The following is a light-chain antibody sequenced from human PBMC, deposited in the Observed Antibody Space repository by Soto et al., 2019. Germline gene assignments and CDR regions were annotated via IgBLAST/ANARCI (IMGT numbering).Light chain of an antibody. J-gene: IGLJ3*02. CDR3: LLYLGGGIWV. CDR1: SGPVFTSSY. CDR2: NTN. V-gene: IGLV8-61*01. Sequence: QTVVTQEPSFSASPGGTVTLTCGLSSGPVFTSSYPNWYQQTPGQAPRTLIFNTNTRSSGVPDRFSGSILGDKAALTITGAQADDDSYYYCLLYLGGGIWVFGGGTKLTVL.